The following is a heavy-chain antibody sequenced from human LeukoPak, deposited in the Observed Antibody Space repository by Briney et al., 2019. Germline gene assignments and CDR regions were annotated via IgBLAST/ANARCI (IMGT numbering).Heavy chain of an antibody. CDR2: ISSSTTYM. Sequence: EGSLRLSCTASGFSFSDYNMNWVRQAPGKGLEWVSSISSSTTYMYYADSVKGRFTISRDNAKKSLYLQMSSLRAEDTAVYYCARDDGSGSYANFYYYYYYMDVWGKGTTVTVSS. J-gene: IGHJ6*03. V-gene: IGHV3-21*01. D-gene: IGHD3-10*01. CDR1: GFSFSDYN. CDR3: ARDDGSGSYANFYYYYYYMDV.